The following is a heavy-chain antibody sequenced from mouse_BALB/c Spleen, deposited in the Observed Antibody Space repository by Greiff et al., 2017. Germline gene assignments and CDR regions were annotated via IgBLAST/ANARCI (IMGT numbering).Heavy chain of an antibody. CDR3: ALYGYDSGWFAY. CDR1: GFNIKDTY. V-gene: IGHV14-3*02. D-gene: IGHD2-2*01. J-gene: IGHJ3*01. Sequence: VQLQQSGAELVKPGASVKLSCTASGFNIKDTYMHWVKQRPEQGLEWIGRIDPANGNTKYDPKFQGKATITADTSSNTAYLQLSNLTSEDTAVYYCALYGYDSGWFAYWGQGTLVTVSA. CDR2: IDPANGNT.